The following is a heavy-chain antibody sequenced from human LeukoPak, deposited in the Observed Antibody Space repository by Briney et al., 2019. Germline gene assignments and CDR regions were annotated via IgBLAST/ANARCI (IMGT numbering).Heavy chain of an antibody. V-gene: IGHV3-48*01. Sequence: GGSLRLSCAASGFTFSSYSMNWVRQAPGKGLEWVSYISSSSSTIYYADSVKGRFTISRDNAKNSLYLQMNSLRAEDTAVYYCAMYSSANAREFQGWGQGTLVTVSS. J-gene: IGHJ1*01. CDR1: GFTFSSYS. D-gene: IGHD3-22*01. CDR2: ISSSSSTI. CDR3: AMYSSANAREFQG.